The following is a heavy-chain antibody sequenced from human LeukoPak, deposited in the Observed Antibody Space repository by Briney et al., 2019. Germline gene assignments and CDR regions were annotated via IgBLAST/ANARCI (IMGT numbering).Heavy chain of an antibody. V-gene: IGHV3-33*06. CDR3: AKGGDTYDFWSGYYTGRHYYYYMDV. CDR1: GFTFSSYG. D-gene: IGHD3-3*01. CDR2: IWYDGSNK. J-gene: IGHJ6*03. Sequence: GGSLRLSCAASGFTFSSYGMHWVRQAPGKGLEWVAAIWYDGSNKYYADSVKGRFTISRDNSKNTLYLQMNSLRAEDTAVYYCAKGGDTYDFWSGYYTGRHYYYYMDVWGKGTTVTVSS.